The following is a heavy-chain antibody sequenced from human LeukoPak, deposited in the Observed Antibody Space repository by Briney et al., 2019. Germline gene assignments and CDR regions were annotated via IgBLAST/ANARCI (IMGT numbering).Heavy chain of an antibody. D-gene: IGHD3-16*01. J-gene: IGHJ4*02. CDR2: IYTSGSA. CDR1: GGSISSYY. CDR3: ASGTDLYPGDYFDY. Sequence: TPSQTLSLTCTVSGGSISSYYWSWIRQPAGKGLEWIGRIYTSGSANYNPSLKSRVTMSVDTSKNQFSLKLSSVTAADTAVYYCASGTDLYPGDYFDYWGQGTLVTVSS. V-gene: IGHV4-4*07.